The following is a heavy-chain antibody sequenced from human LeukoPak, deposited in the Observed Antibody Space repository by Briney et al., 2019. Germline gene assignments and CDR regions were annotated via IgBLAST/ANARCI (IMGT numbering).Heavy chain of an antibody. V-gene: IGHV1-18*01. CDR3: ARDRGWGNYYDSSGYYLSGPSY. Sequence: ASVKVSCKASGYTFTSYGISWVRQDPGQGLEWMGWISAYNGNTNYAQKLQGRVTMTTDTSTSTAYMELRSLRSDDTAVYYCARDRGWGNYYDSSGYYLSGPSYWGQGTLVTVSS. CDR1: GYTFTSYG. CDR2: ISAYNGNT. J-gene: IGHJ4*02. D-gene: IGHD3-22*01.